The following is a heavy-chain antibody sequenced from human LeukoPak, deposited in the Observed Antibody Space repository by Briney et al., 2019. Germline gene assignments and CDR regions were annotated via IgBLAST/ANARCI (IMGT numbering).Heavy chain of an antibody. CDR1: GNSLSELS. CDR2: FDPEEAKM. J-gene: IGHJ4*02. Sequence: GASVKLSCKFSGNSLSELSIQWVRQAPGQGLGCMGGFDPEEAKMVYAQNFQGRVTMTEDTSTQTAYMELSGLRSDDTAVYYCATRSGDFWSGFVNWGQGTLVSVSS. V-gene: IGHV1-24*01. CDR3: ATRSGDFWSGFVN. D-gene: IGHD3-3*01.